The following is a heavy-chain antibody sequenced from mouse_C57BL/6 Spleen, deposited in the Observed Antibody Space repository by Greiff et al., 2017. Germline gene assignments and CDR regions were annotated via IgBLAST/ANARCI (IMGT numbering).Heavy chain of an antibody. CDR3: ARRTVVENYFDY. D-gene: IGHD1-1*01. CDR2: INPSTGGT. J-gene: IGHJ2*01. Sequence: VQLQQSGPELVKPGASVKISCKASGYSFTGYYMNWVKQSPEQSLEWIGEINPSTGGTTYNQKFKAKATLTVDKSSSTAYMQLKSLTSEDSAVYYCARRTVVENYFDYWGQGTTLTVSS. CDR1: GYSFTGYY. V-gene: IGHV1-42*01.